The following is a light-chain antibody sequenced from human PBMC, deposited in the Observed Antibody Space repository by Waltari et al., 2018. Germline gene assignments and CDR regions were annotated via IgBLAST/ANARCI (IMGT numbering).Light chain of an antibody. V-gene: IGKV1-39*01. J-gene: IGKJ1*01. CDR2: ETS. Sequence: DIQMTQSPSSLSASAGHRVTITCRASQPISNYLNWYLQRPGKAPELLIFETSSLSGGVPSRFSGSGSGTQFTLTISTLQPEDSATYYCLQSYRIPVTFGQGTRVDI. CDR3: LQSYRIPVT. CDR1: QPISNY.